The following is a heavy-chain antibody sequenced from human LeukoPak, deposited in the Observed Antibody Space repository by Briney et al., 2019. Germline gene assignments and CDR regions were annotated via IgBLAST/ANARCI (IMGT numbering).Heavy chain of an antibody. Sequence: PGGSLRLSCAASGFTFSTYGMHWVRQAPGKGLEWVAFIRYDGSNEYYVDSVKGRFTISRDNSKNTLYLQMNSLRAEDTAVCYCAKGYGFGTDHWGQGTLVTVSS. D-gene: IGHD3-10*01. J-gene: IGHJ4*02. CDR3: AKGYGFGTDH. V-gene: IGHV3-30*02. CDR2: IRYDGSNE. CDR1: GFTFSTYG.